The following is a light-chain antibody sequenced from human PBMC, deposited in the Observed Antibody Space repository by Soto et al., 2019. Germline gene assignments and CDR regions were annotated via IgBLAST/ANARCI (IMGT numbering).Light chain of an antibody. V-gene: IGLV4-60*03. CDR1: SGHSSYI. CDR3: ETWDSKV. CDR2: LEGSGSY. Sequence: QLVLTQSSSASASLGSSVKLTCTLSSGHSSYIIAWHQQQPGKAPRYLMKLEGSGSYNKGSGVPDRFSGSSSGADRYLTISNLQSVDEADYYCETWDSKVFGGGTKLTVL. J-gene: IGLJ2*01.